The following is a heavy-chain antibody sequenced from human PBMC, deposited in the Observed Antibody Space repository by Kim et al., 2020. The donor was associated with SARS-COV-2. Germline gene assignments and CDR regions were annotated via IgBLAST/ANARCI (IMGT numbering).Heavy chain of an antibody. D-gene: IGHD1-1*01. Sequence: TNYTPSLKSRVTISVDTSKNQFSLKLSSVTAADTAVYYCARGTGTTGTTDWGQGTLVTVSS. V-gene: IGHV4-59*09. J-gene: IGHJ4*02. CDR3: ARGTGTTGTTD. CDR2: T.